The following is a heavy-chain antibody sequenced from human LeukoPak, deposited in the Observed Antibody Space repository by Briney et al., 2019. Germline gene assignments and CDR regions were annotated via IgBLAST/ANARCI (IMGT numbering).Heavy chain of an antibody. D-gene: IGHD3-3*01. J-gene: IGHJ4*02. Sequence: SETLSLTCAVYGGSFSGYYWSWIRQPPGKGREGSGEINHSASTNYNPSLKSRVTISVDTSKNQFSLKLSSVTAADTAVYYCACSYYDFWSGATRSYFDYWGQRTLVTVSS. CDR2: INHSAST. CDR3: ACSYYDFWSGATRSYFDY. V-gene: IGHV4-34*01. CDR1: GGSFSGYY.